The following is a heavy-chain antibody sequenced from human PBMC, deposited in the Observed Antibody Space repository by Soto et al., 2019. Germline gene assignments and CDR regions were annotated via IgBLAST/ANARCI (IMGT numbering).Heavy chain of an antibody. Sequence: ASVKVSCKASGGTFSSYAISWERQAPGQGLEWMGGIIPIFGTANYAQKFQGRVTITADESTSTAYMELSSLRSEDTAVYYCASRPDSSGWLNWFDPWGQGTLVPFSS. J-gene: IGHJ5*02. CDR2: IIPIFGTA. D-gene: IGHD6-19*01. V-gene: IGHV1-69*13. CDR1: GGTFSSYA. CDR3: ASRPDSSGWLNWFDP.